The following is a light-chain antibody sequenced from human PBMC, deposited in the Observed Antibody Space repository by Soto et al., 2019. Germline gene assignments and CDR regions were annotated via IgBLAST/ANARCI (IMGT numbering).Light chain of an antibody. CDR1: SSNIGSNY. Sequence: QSVLTQPPSASGTPGQRVTISCSGSSSNIGSNYVYWYQQLPGTAPKLLIYRNNQRPSGVPDLFSGSKSGTSASLAISGIRSEDEADYYCAAWDDSLSGWVFGGGTKVTVL. CDR2: RNN. J-gene: IGLJ3*02. CDR3: AAWDDSLSGWV. V-gene: IGLV1-47*01.